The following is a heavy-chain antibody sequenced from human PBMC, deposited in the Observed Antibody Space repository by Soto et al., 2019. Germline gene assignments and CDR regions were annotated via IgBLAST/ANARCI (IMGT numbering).Heavy chain of an antibody. V-gene: IGHV3-30*18. CDR2: ISYDGSNK. J-gene: IGHJ4*02. CDR3: AKASGSDGYFDY. Sequence: PGVSLRLSCAASGFTFSSYGMHWVRQAPGKGLEWVAVISYDGSNKYYADSVKGRFTISRDNSKNTLYLQMNSLRAEDTAVYYCAKASGSDGYFDYWGKGTLVTVSS. CDR1: GFTFSSYG. D-gene: IGHD1-26*01.